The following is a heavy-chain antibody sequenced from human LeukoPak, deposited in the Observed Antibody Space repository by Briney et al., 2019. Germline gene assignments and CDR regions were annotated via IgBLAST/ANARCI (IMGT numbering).Heavy chain of an antibody. CDR2: IKSKVDGETT. CDR3: TTHYRTVTTLN. Sequence: GGSLRLSCAASGFTFGNAWMSWVRQAPGKGLEWVGRIKSKVDGETTDYAAPVRGRFTISRDDSENTLYLQMNSLKTDDTAVYYCTTHYRTVTTLNWGQGTLVTVS. D-gene: IGHD4-17*01. V-gene: IGHV3-15*01. CDR1: GFTFGNAW. J-gene: IGHJ4*02.